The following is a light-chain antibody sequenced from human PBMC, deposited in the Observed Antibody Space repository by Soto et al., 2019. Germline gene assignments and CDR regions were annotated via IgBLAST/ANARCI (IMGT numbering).Light chain of an antibody. J-gene: IGLJ2*01. CDR2: SNN. CDR3: AAWDDSLSGRV. CDR1: SSNIGSNY. Sequence: QSVLTQPPSASGTPGQRVTISCSGSSSNIGSNYVYWYQQLPGTAPKLLIYSNNQRPSGVPDRFSGSKSGTSASLAISGLRSEDEADYYCAAWDDSLSGRVFGGGTKVTLL. V-gene: IGLV1-47*02.